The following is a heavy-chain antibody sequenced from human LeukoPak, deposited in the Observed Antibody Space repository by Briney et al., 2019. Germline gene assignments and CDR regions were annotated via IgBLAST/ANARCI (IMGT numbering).Heavy chain of an antibody. CDR3: AREACSGGSCYSGY. CDR1: GFTFSSYS. D-gene: IGHD2-15*01. V-gene: IGHV3-21*01. Sequence: GGSLRLSCAASGFTFSSYSMNWVRQAPGKGLEWVSSISSSSSYIYYADSVKGRFTIYTDNAKNSLYLQMNSLRAEDTAVYYCAREACSGGSCYSGYWGQGTLVTVSS. CDR2: ISSSSSYI. J-gene: IGHJ4*02.